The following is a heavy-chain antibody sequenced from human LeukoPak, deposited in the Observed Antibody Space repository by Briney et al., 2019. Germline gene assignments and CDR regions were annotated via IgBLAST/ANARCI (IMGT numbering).Heavy chain of an antibody. Sequence: NPSETLSLTCTVSGGSISSSSYYWSWIRQPPGKGLEWIGYIYYSGSTDYNPSLKSRVTISVDTSKNQFSLKLSSVTAADTAVYYCARDYYDSSGYYNGFDYWGQGTLVTVSS. CDR1: GGSISSSSYY. CDR2: IYYSGST. V-gene: IGHV4-61*01. CDR3: ARDYYDSSGYYNGFDY. J-gene: IGHJ4*02. D-gene: IGHD3-22*01.